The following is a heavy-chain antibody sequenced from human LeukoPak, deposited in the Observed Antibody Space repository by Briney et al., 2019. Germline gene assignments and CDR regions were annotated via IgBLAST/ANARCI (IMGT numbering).Heavy chain of an antibody. V-gene: IGHV1-2*02. CDR3: AIDTIFGVVTSAFDI. CDR2: INPNSGGT. CDR1: GYTFTGYY. D-gene: IGHD3-3*01. J-gene: IGHJ3*02. Sequence: GASVKVSCKASGYTFTGYYMHWVRQAPGQGLEWMGWINPNSGGTNYAQKFQGRVTMTRDTSIYTAYMELSRLRSDDTAVYYCAIDTIFGVVTSAFDIWGQGTMVTVSS.